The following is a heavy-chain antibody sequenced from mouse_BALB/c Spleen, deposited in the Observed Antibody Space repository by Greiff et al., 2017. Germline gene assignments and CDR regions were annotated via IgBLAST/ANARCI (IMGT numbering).Heavy chain of an antibody. V-gene: IGHV5-6-5*01. CDR3: ARGLSPYGPYYFDY. J-gene: IGHJ2*01. D-gene: IGHD2-10*02. CDR1: GFTFSSYA. CDR2: ISSGGST. Sequence: EVMLVESGGGLVKPGGSLKLSCAASGFTFSSYAMSWVRQTPEKRLEWVASISSGGSTYYPDSVKGRFTISRDNARNILYLQMSSLRSEDTAMYYCARGLSPYGPYYFDYWGQGTTLTVSS.